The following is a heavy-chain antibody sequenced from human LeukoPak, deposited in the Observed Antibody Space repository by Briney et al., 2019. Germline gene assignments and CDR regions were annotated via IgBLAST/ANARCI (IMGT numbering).Heavy chain of an antibody. CDR1: GGSISSGGYY. Sequence: SQTLSLTCTVSGGSISSGGYYWSWIRQHPGEGLEWIGYIYYSGSTYYNPSLKSRVTISVDTSKNQFSLKLSSVTAADTAVYYCARHRLYQLLYGGWFDPWGQGTLVTVSS. V-gene: IGHV4-31*03. CDR3: ARHRLYQLLYGGWFDP. D-gene: IGHD2-2*02. CDR2: IYYSGST. J-gene: IGHJ5*02.